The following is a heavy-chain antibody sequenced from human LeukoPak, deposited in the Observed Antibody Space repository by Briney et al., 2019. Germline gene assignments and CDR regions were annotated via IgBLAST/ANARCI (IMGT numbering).Heavy chain of an antibody. CDR1: GGSISDYY. D-gene: IGHD6-13*01. J-gene: IGHJ4*02. Sequence: SETLSLTCTVSGGSISDYYWSWIRQPAGKGLEWVGRIYSSGSTNYNPSLTSRVTMSVDTSNNQFSLMLSSVTAADTAVYYCARDRHGYRVSAYFDFWGQGALVTVSS. CDR3: ARDRHGYRVSAYFDF. CDR2: IYSSGST. V-gene: IGHV4-4*07.